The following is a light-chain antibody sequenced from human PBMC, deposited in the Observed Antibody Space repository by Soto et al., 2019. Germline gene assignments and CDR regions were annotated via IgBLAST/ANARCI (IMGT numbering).Light chain of an antibody. J-gene: IGKJ1*01. CDR1: QAISNY. V-gene: IGKV1-27*01. CDR2: AAF. Sequence: DFQMTQSPSSLSASVGDRVTITCRATQAISNYLAWYQQKPGKVPQLLIYAAFTLQSGVPSRFSGSGSGTDFTLTISSLQPEDVATYYCQKYNSAPWTFGQGTKVEIK. CDR3: QKYNSAPWT.